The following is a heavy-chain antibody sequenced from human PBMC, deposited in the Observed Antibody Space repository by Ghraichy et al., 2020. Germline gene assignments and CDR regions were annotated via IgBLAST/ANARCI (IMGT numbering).Heavy chain of an antibody. Sequence: GGSLRLSCEASRFIFSHYAMNWVRQAPGKGLEWVSGISGSGDGTYYLDSVKGRFTISRDNSKNTLYLQMNSLRAEDTAIYYCAKEPFNDFWGGPECDYWGQGTLVTVSS. CDR3: AKEPFNDFWGGPECDY. CDR1: RFIFSHYA. V-gene: IGHV3-23*01. D-gene: IGHD3-3*01. CDR2: ISGSGDGT. J-gene: IGHJ4*02.